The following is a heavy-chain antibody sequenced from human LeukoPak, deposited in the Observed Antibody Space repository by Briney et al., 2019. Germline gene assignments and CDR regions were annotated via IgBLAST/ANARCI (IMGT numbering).Heavy chain of an antibody. CDR1: GCTFSSYW. J-gene: IGHJ5*02. V-gene: IGHV3-74*01. D-gene: IGHD1-26*01. CDR2: INSDGSST. Sequence: GGSLRLSCAASGCTFSSYWTHWVRQPPGKGLVWVSRINSDGSSTSYAYSVKGRFTISRDNAKNTLYVQMNSLRAEDTAVYYCASSIVGATQTWGQGTLVTVSS. CDR3: ASSIVGATQT.